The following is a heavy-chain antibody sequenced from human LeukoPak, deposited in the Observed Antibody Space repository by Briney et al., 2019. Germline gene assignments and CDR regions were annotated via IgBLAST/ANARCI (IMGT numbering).Heavy chain of an antibody. CDR3: ATLPYYYDSSGSYYFDY. D-gene: IGHD3-22*01. CDR2: IRYDGSNK. CDR1: GFTLSSYE. V-gene: IGHV3-30*02. J-gene: IGHJ4*02. Sequence: GGSLRLSCIVSGFTLSSYEMSWIRQAPGKGLEWVAFIRYDGSNKYYADSVKGRFTISRDNSKNTLYLQMNSLRVEDTAVYYCATLPYYYDSSGSYYFDYWGQGTLVTVSS.